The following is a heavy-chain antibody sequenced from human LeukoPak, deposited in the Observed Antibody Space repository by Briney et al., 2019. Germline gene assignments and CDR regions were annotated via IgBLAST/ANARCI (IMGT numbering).Heavy chain of an antibody. J-gene: IGHJ4*02. CDR2: INPSGGST. CDR3: ARPAHSRTWGTHEFDY. V-gene: IGHV1-46*01. Sequence: GASVKVSCKAPGYTFTNYYMHWVRQAPGQGLVWMGIINPSGGSTSYAQKFQGRVTMTRDTSTSTVYMELSSLRSEDTAVYYCARPAHSRTWGTHEFDYWGQGTLVTVSS. CDR1: GYTFTNYY. D-gene: IGHD6-13*01.